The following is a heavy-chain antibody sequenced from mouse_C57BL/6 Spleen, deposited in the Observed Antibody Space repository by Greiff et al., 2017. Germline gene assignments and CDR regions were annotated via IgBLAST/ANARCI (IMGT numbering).Heavy chain of an antibody. CDR3: PRRVYYSKGLWYFDV. CDR1: GYTFTSYW. V-gene: IGHV1-69*01. J-gene: IGHJ1*03. Sequence: QVQLQQPGAELVMPGASVKLSCKASGYTFTSYWMHWVKQRPGQGLEWIGEIDPSDSYTNYTQKFKGKSTLTVDKSSSTAYLQLSSLTSEDSAVYYWPRRVYYSKGLWYFDVWGTGTTVTVSS. CDR2: IDPSDSYT. D-gene: IGHD2-5*01.